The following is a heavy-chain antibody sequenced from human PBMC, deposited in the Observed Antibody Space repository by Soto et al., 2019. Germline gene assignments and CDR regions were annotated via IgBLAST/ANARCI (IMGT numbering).Heavy chain of an antibody. J-gene: IGHJ4*02. D-gene: IGHD3-22*01. CDR2: IWYDGSNK. Sequence: PGGSLRHSCASSGFNFSSYGMHWVRQAPGKGLEWVAVIWYDGSNKYYADSVKGRFTISRDNSKNTLYLQMNSLRPEDTAVYYCARTDSSGYYFDYWGQGTLVTSPQ. CDR3: ARTDSSGYYFDY. V-gene: IGHV3-33*01. CDR1: GFNFSSYG.